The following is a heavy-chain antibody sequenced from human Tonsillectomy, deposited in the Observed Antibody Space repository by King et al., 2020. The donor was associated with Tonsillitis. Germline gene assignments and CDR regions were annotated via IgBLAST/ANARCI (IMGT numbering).Heavy chain of an antibody. CDR1: GFTFSSYA. V-gene: IGHV3-23*04. CDR3: AKVSFSGYDFGANAFDI. J-gene: IGHJ3*02. Sequence: VQLVESGGGLVQPWGSLRLSCAASGFTFSSYAMSWVRQAPGKGLEWVSSISGCVGSTYYGDSVKGRFTISRDNSKNTLYLQMNSLRAEDTAVCYCAKVSFSGYDFGANAFDIWGQGTMVTVSS. CDR2: ISGCVGST. D-gene: IGHD5-12*01.